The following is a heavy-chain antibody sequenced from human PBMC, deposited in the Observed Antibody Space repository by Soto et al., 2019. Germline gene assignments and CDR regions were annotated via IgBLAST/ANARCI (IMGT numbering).Heavy chain of an antibody. CDR3: ATGTNGTTGWYHP. V-gene: IGHV1-2*02. CDR2: INPKTGDT. CDR1: GYTFTDFY. Sequence: QEQLVQSGTEVKKPGASVTVSCKSSGYTFTDFYLHWLRQAPGQGLEWVGRINPKTGDTKSSQKFLGRVTMSRDTSVSTAYIDLTSLTSDDTAMYYWATGTNGTTGWYHPWGQGTRVTVSS. J-gene: IGHJ5*02. D-gene: IGHD1-1*01.